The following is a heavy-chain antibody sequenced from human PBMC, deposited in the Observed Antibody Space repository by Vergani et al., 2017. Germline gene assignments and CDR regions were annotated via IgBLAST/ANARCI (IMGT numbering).Heavy chain of an antibody. V-gene: IGHV3-21*01. J-gene: IGHJ4*02. CDR3: ARDRGIQLXLGY. Sequence: EVQLVESGGGLVKPGGSLRLSCAASGFTFSSYSMNWVRQAPGKGLEWVSSISSSSSYIYYADSVKGRFTISRDNAKNSLYLQMNSLRAEDTAVYYCARDRGIQLXLGYWGQGTLVTVSS. D-gene: IGHD5-18*01. CDR2: ISSSSSYI. CDR1: GFTFSSYS.